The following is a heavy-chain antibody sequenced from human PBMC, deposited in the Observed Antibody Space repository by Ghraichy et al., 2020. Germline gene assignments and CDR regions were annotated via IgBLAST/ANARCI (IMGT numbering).Heavy chain of an antibody. CDR2: INHSGST. Sequence: SETLSLTCAVYGGSFSGYYWSWIRQPPGKGLEWIGEINHSGSTNYNPSLKSRVTISVDTSKNQFSLKLSSVTAADTAVYYCASSDYDFWSGWDWFDPWGQGTLVTVSS. CDR1: GGSFSGYY. V-gene: IGHV4-34*01. CDR3: ASSDYDFWSGWDWFDP. J-gene: IGHJ5*02. D-gene: IGHD3-3*01.